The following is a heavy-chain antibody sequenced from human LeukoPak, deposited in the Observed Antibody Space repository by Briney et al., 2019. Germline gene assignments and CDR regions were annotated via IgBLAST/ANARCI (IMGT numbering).Heavy chain of an antibody. Sequence: SETLSLTCAVYGGSFSGYYWSWIRQPPGKGLEWIGEINRSGSTNYNPSLKSRVTISVDTSKNQFTLKLSSVTAADTAVYYCARDRFLGLWGQGTLVTVSS. D-gene: IGHD7-27*01. CDR2: INRSGST. V-gene: IGHV4-34*01. J-gene: IGHJ4*02. CDR3: ARDRFLGL. CDR1: GGSFSGYY.